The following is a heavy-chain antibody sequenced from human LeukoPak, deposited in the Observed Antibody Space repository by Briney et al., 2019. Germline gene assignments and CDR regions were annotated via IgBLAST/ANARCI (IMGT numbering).Heavy chain of an antibody. CDR2: ISSSSYI. V-gene: IGHV3-21*01. J-gene: IGHJ4*02. Sequence: GGSLRLSCAFSGFTFSSYCMNWVRQAPGKGLEWVSSISSSSYIYYADSVKGRFTISRDNAKNSLYLQMNSLRAEDTAVYYCSRQFSSYLDYWGQGTLVTVSS. CDR3: SRQFSSYLDY. CDR1: GFTFSSYC.